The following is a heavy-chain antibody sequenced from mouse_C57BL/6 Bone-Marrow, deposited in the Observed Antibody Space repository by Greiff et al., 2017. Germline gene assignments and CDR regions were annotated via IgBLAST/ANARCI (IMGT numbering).Heavy chain of an antibody. J-gene: IGHJ1*03. V-gene: IGHV5-9*01. D-gene: IGHD1-1*01. CDR2: ISGGGGNT. CDR3: SRQVTTVLATKYFDV. Sequence: EVNVVESGGGLVKPGGSLKLSCAASGFTFSSYTMSWVRQTPEKRLQWVAAISGGGGNTYYPDSLKGRFTISRDNDKTILYLQMSSLRSEDTALYYCSRQVTTVLATKYFDVWGTGTTVTVSS. CDR1: GFTFSSYT.